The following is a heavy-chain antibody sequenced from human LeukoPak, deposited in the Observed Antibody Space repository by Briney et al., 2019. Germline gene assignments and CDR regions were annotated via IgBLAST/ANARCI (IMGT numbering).Heavy chain of an antibody. CDR3: ASGRWELLNYYYMDV. CDR2: IYTSGST. D-gene: IGHD1-26*01. Sequence: PSETLSLTCTASGGSISSGSYYWSWIRQPAGKGLEWIGRIYTSGSTNYNPSLKSRVTISVDTSKNQFSLKLSSVTAADTAVYYCASGRWELLNYYYMDVWGKGTTVTISS. J-gene: IGHJ6*03. V-gene: IGHV4-61*02. CDR1: GGSISSGSYY.